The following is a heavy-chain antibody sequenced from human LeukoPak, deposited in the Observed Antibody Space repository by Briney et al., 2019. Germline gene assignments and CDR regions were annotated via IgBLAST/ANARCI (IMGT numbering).Heavy chain of an antibody. Sequence: GGSLRLSCAASGFTFSNYNFYWVRQAPGKGLEWVSSISSTSSYIYYADSMKGRFTISRDNAKNSMYLQMNSLRAEDTAVYYCARALWSGPVYYGMDVWGQGTTVTVSS. J-gene: IGHJ6*02. CDR1: GFTFSNYN. V-gene: IGHV3-21*01. CDR3: ARALWSGPVYYGMDV. D-gene: IGHD3-10*01. CDR2: ISSTSSYI.